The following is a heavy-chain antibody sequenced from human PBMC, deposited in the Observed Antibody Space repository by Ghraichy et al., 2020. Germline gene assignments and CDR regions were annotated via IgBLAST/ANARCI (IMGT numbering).Heavy chain of an antibody. D-gene: IGHD2-15*01. CDR1: GFTVSNNF. J-gene: IGHJ5*02. CDR3: GRDVGP. V-gene: IGHV3-53*01. CDR2: IYSGGDT. Sequence: GGSLRLSCAASGFTVSNNFLTWVRQAPGKGLEWVSLIYSGGDTYYADSVKGRFTISRDSSTNTLYLQMDSLRAEDTAMYYCGRDVGPWGQGTLVTVSS.